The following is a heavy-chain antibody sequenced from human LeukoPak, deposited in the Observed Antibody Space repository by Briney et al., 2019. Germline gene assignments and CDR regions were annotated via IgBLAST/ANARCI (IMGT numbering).Heavy chain of an antibody. Sequence: ASVKVSCKATSRISWVRQAPGQGLEWMGWIGTYGGDTYYAQRFQGRITVTTDTSTSTVYMELRNLRSDDTAVYYCARDLWNFYDDSGYNRDFDPWGQGTLVTVSS. J-gene: IGHJ5*02. CDR3: ARDLWNFYDDSGYNRDFDP. D-gene: IGHD3-22*01. CDR1: TSR. CDR2: IGTYGGDT. V-gene: IGHV1-18*01.